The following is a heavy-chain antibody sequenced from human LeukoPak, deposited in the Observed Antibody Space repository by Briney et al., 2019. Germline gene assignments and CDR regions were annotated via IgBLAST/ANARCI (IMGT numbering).Heavy chain of an antibody. CDR2: INHSGST. D-gene: IGHD2-2*01. CDR1: GGSFSGYY. J-gene: IGHJ3*02. CDR3: ARRPKRRGIKGYCSSTSCYQTNAFDI. V-gene: IGHV4-34*01. Sequence: SETLSLTCAVYGGSFSGYYWSWIRQPPGKGLEWIGEINHSGSTNYNPSLKSRVTISVDTSKNQFSLRLSSVTAADTAVYYCARRPKRRGIKGYCSSTSCYQTNAFDIWGQGTMVTVSS.